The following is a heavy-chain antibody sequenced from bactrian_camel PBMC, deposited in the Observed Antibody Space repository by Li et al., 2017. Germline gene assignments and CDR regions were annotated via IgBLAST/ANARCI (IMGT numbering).Heavy chain of an antibody. D-gene: IGHD4*01. CDR2: IDDDGST. Sequence: VQLVESGGGSVQAGGSLRLSCVASGYTLPMNMGWFRQAPGKQREGIAVIDDDGSTEYAASVKGRFTISRDNAKNTLSLQMSNLKPEDTATYYCAANPGGAWTMSLDSVAYGYWGQGTQVTVS. J-gene: IGHJ4*01. CDR3: AANPGGAWTMSLDSVAYGY. CDR1: GYTLPMN. V-gene: IGHV3S53*01.